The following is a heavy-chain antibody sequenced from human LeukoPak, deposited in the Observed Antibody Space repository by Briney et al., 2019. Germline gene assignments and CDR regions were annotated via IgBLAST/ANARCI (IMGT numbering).Heavy chain of an antibody. Sequence: GASVKVSCKASGYTFTGYYMHWVRQAPGQGLEWMGRINPNSGGTNYAQKFQGRVTMTRDTSISTAYMELSRLRSDDTAVYYCARFDYGDYVEAFDIWGQGTMVTVSS. V-gene: IGHV1-2*06. CDR2: INPNSGGT. J-gene: IGHJ3*02. CDR3: ARFDYGDYVEAFDI. CDR1: GYTFTGYY. D-gene: IGHD4-17*01.